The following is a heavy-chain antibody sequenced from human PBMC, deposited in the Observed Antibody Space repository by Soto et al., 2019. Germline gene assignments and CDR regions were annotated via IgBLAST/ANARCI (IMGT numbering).Heavy chain of an antibody. Sequence: ASVKVSCKASGYTFTSYGIIWVRQAPGQGLERMGWISAYNGNTNYAQKLQGRVTMTPDTSTSTAYMELRSLRSDDTAVYYCARDVGGWGLTYYYYGMDAWGQGATVNVSS. CDR3: ARDVGGWGLTYYYYGMDA. CDR2: ISAYNGNT. V-gene: IGHV1-18*04. CDR1: GYTFTSYG. J-gene: IGHJ6*02. D-gene: IGHD1-26*01.